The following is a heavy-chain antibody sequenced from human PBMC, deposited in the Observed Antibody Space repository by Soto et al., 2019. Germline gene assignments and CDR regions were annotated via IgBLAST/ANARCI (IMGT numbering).Heavy chain of an antibody. D-gene: IGHD2-2*01. CDR1: GFTFTTYW. Sequence: EVQLVESGGGLVQPGGSLRLSCAASGFTFTTYWMHWVRQAPGKGLVWVSHINSDGSGTSYADSVQGRFTISRDNAKNTLYLHMNSLRAEDTAVYYCASGRYGSRNACYDDYWGKGTLVTFSS. J-gene: IGHJ4*02. CDR2: INSDGSGT. CDR3: ASGRYGSRNACYDDY. V-gene: IGHV3-74*01.